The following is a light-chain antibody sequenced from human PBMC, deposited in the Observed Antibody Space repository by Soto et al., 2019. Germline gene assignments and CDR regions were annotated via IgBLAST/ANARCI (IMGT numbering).Light chain of an antibody. J-gene: IGKJ4*01. Sequence: EIQMTQSPSTLSASVGDRVTITCRASQSISNFLAWYQRRPGKAPKLLIYRASGLERGVPSRFIGGGSGTEFTLTISSLQPDDFATYFCQHFYTYPITFGGGTKVEIK. CDR2: RAS. CDR1: QSISNF. V-gene: IGKV1-5*03. CDR3: QHFYTYPIT.